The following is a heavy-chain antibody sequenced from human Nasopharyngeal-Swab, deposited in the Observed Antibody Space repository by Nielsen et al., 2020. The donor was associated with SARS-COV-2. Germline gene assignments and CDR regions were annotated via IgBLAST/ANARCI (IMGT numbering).Heavy chain of an antibody. J-gene: IGHJ6*02. CDR3: ARVEGGFYRPYYYGMDV. D-gene: IGHD3-16*01. V-gene: IGHV4-59*01. Sequence: WIRQPPGKGLEWIGYIYYSGSTNYNPSLESRVTISVDTSKNQFSLKLSSVTAADTAVYYCARVEGGFYRPYYYGMDVWGQGTAVTVSS. CDR2: IYYSGST.